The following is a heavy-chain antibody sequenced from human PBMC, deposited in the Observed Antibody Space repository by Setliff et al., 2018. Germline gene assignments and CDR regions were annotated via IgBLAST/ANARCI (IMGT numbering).Heavy chain of an antibody. V-gene: IGHV4-61*09. CDR3: ARMSGFLYIDV. CDR1: GGSISNTYYY. J-gene: IGHJ6*03. Sequence: SETLSLTCTVSGGSISNTYYYWSWIRQPAGQGLEWIGQIYTSWSTNYNPSLKSRVTISVDTSKNQFSLKLSSVTAADTAVYYCARMSGFLYIDVWGKGTTVTVSS. D-gene: IGHD3-3*01. CDR2: IYTSWST.